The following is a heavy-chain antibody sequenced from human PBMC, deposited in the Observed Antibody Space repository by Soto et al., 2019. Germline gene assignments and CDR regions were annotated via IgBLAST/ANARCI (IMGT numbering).Heavy chain of an antibody. Sequence: GGSLRLSCAASGFSFSPYAMSWVRQAPGKGLEWVSSISGSGNKTYYADSVKGRFTISRDNSKDTLFLQMNGLSAEDTALYYCARGVRLHFDNWGQGTLVTVSS. V-gene: IGHV3-23*01. J-gene: IGHJ4*02. CDR1: GFSFSPYA. CDR2: ISGSGNKT. CDR3: ARGVRLHFDN.